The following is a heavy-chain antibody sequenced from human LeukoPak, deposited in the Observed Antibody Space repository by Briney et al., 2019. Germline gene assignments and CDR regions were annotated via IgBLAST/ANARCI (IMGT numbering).Heavy chain of an antibody. J-gene: IGHJ6*03. CDR2: IYYSGST. D-gene: IGHD6-6*01. V-gene: IGHV4-59*01. CDR3: ARGAARYYYYYMDV. Sequence: PSETLSLTCTVSGGSISSYYWSWIRQPPGKGLEWIGYIYYSGSTNYNPSLKSRVTISVDTSKNQFSLKLSSVTVADTAVYYCARGAARYYYYYMDVWGKGTTVTVSS. CDR1: GGSISSYY.